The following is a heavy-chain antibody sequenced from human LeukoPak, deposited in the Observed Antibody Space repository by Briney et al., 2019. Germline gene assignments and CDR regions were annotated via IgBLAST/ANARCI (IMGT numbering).Heavy chain of an antibody. CDR3: ARGGITGTTVNDY. CDR2: MFYSGST. D-gene: IGHD1-20*01. Sequence: SSETPSLTCTVSGGSISTYYWSWIRQPPGKGLEWIGHMFYSGSTNYNPSLKSRVTISVDTSKNQFSLKLSSVTAADTAVYYCARGGITGTTVNDYWGQGTLVTVSS. V-gene: IGHV4-59*08. J-gene: IGHJ4*02. CDR1: GGSISTYY.